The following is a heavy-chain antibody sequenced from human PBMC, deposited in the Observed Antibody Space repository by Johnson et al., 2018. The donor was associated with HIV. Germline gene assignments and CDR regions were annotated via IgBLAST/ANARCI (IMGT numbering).Heavy chain of an antibody. V-gene: IGHV3-74*01. D-gene: IGHD3-22*01. Sequence: VQLVESGGGLIQPGGSLRLSCASSGFTVSSNSMSWVRPAPGTGLEWVSGITSDGSDTRYADSVKGRFTISRDNAKTTLYLQMNSLRAEDTAVYYCAREVNAFDIWGQGTVVTVSS. CDR1: GFTVSSNS. CDR2: ITSDGSDT. J-gene: IGHJ3*02. CDR3: AREVNAFDI.